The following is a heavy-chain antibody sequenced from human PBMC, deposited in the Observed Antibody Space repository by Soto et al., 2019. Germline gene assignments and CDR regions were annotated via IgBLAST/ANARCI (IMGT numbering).Heavy chain of an antibody. CDR3: ARDFWSGGREQLVGYGAFDI. J-gene: IGHJ3*02. V-gene: IGHV6-1*01. D-gene: IGHD6-6*01. Sequence: KQSQTLSLTCAISGDSVSSNSAAWNWIRQSPSRGLEWLGRTYYRSKWYNDYAVSVKSRITINPDTSKNQFSLQLNSVTPEDTAVYYCARDFWSGGREQLVGYGAFDIWGQGTMVTVSS. CDR2: TYYRSKWYN. CDR1: GDSVSSNSAA.